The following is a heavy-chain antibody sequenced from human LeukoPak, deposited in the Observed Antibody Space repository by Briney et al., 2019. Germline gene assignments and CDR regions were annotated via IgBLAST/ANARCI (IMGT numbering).Heavy chain of an antibody. CDR3: ARESPYYYGIDV. CDR1: GASLSSGGYS. CDR2: IYDSGST. J-gene: IGHJ6*02. V-gene: IGHV4-30-2*01. Sequence: SQTLSLTCAVSGASLSSGGYSWGWIRQPPGKGLEWFGYIYDSGSTYYNPSLKSLDTISVDYSKTQISLNLSSVTTSDTAVHYCARESPYYYGIDVWGQGTTVTVSS.